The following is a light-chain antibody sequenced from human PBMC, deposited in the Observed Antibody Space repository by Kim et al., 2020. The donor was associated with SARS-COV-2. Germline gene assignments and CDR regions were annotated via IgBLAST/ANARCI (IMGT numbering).Light chain of an antibody. V-gene: IGLV2-8*01. Sequence: QSALTQPPSASGSPGQSVTISCTGTSSEVGGYNYVSWYQQHPGKAPKLMIYEVNKRPSGVPDRFSGSKSGNTASLTVSGLQAEDEADYYCSSYAGSNNVVFGGGTQLTVL. CDR1: SSEVGGYNY. CDR3: SSYAGSNNVV. CDR2: EVN. J-gene: IGLJ2*01.